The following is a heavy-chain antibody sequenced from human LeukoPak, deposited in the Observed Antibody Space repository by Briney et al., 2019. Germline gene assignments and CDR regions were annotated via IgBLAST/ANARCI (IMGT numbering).Heavy chain of an antibody. Sequence: GRSLRLSCAASGFTFDDYAMHWVRQAPGKGLEWVAVISYDGSNKYCADSVKGRFTISRDNSKNTLYLQMNSLRAEDTAVYYCAKSAGGNAFDIWGQGTMVTVSS. D-gene: IGHD1-1*01. CDR1: GFTFDDYA. J-gene: IGHJ3*02. CDR3: AKSAGGNAFDI. V-gene: IGHV3-30*18. CDR2: ISYDGSNK.